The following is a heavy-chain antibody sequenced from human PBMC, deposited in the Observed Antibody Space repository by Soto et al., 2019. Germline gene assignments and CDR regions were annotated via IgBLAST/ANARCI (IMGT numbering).Heavy chain of an antibody. CDR3: ARLSGTYHYDY. D-gene: IGHD1-26*01. CDR1: GYSFTNYW. CDR2: IYPGDSDT. V-gene: IGHV5-51*01. Sequence: GESLKISCKGSGYSFTNYWIGWVRQMPGRGLEWMGIIYPGDSDTKYSPSFQGQVTISADKSISTAYLQWRSLKASDTAMFYCARLSGTYHYDYWGQGPLVTVSS. J-gene: IGHJ4*02.